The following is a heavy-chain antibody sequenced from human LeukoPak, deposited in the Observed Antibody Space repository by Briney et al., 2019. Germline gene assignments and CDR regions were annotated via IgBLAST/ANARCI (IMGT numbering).Heavy chain of an antibody. CDR3: ARLATKSYYDILTGYYYFDY. CDR1: GFTFSSYW. CDR2: INSDGSST. Sequence: GGSLRLSCADSGFTFSSYWMHWVRQAPGKRLVWVSRINSDGSSTSYADSVKGRFTISRDNAKNTLYLQMNSLRAEDTAVYYCARLATKSYYDILTGYYYFDYWGQGTLVTVSS. D-gene: IGHD3-9*01. V-gene: IGHV3-74*01. J-gene: IGHJ4*02.